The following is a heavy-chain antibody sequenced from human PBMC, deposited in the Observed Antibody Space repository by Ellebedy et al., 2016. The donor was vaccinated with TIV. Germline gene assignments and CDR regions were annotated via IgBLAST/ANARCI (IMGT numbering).Heavy chain of an antibody. D-gene: IGHD6-13*01. CDR2: ISSGGDTI. CDR1: GFPFSSYS. Sequence: PGGSLRLSCVVSGFPFSSYSLNWVRQAPGKGLEWVSYISSGGDTIYYADSVKGRFTISRDSAKNSLHLQMNSLRVEDTAVYFCVRDGAAGGGIDYWGQGTLVTVSS. CDR3: VRDGAAGGGIDY. J-gene: IGHJ4*02. V-gene: IGHV3-48*04.